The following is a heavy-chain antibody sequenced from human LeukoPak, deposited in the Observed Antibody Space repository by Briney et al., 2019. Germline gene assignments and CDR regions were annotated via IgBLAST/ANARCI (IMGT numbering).Heavy chain of an antibody. J-gene: IGHJ5*02. CDR1: GGSISSYY. D-gene: IGHD6-13*01. CDR3: ARGYIAAAGTGEGHQLFDP. CDR2: IYYSGST. V-gene: IGHV4-59*01. Sequence: SETLSLTCTVSGGSISSYYWSWIRQPPGKGLEWIGYIYYSGSTNYNPSLTSRVTISVDTSKNQFSLKLSSVTAADTAVYYCARGYIAAAGTGEGHQLFDPWGQGTLVTVSS.